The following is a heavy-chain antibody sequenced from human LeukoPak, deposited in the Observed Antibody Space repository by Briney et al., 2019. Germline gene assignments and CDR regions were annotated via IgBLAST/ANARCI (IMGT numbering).Heavy chain of an antibody. Sequence: GGSLRLSCAASGFTFSSYGMSWVRQAPGKGLEWVSAISGSGGSTYYADSVKGRFTISRDNSKNTLYLQMNSLRAEDTAIYYCAKDCCSGGSCYPYPDYWGQGTLVTVSS. CDR1: GFTFSSYG. CDR2: ISGSGGST. V-gene: IGHV3-23*01. CDR3: AKDCCSGGSCYPYPDY. D-gene: IGHD2-15*01. J-gene: IGHJ4*02.